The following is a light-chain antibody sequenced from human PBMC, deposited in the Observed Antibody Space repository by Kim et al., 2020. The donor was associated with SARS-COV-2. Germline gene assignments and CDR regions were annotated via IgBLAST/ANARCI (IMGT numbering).Light chain of an antibody. J-gene: IGKJ1*01. CDR1: QSVISAH. CDR2: GAS. V-gene: IGKV3-20*01. Sequence: PGARSTRSCRASQSVISAHLGWYQQKPGQAPRLLIYGASSRATGIPDRFSGSGSGTDFTLTISRLEPEDFAVYYCHHYGTSPTWTFGRGTKVDIK. CDR3: HHYGTSPTWT.